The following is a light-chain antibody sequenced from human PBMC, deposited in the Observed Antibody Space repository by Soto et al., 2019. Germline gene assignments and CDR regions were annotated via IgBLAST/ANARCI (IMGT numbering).Light chain of an antibody. J-gene: IGKJ1*01. V-gene: IGKV3-15*01. Sequence: EIAMTQSPATLSVSPGERATLSCRASQSVSSRLAWYQQKPGQAPSHLIYDASTSSTGIPATFSGSGSGTEYTLITSSLQYPDVAVYYCRQYYNSSSTFGQGTKVDIK. CDR2: DAS. CDR3: RQYYNSSST. CDR1: QSVSSR.